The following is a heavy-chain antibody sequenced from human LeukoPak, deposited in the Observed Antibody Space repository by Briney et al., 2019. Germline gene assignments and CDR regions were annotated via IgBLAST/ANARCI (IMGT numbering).Heavy chain of an antibody. Sequence: PSETLSLTCTVSGRSISSYYWSWIRQPPGEGLEGIGYIYYSGSTKYTPSLKSRVTISVDTSKNQFSLKLSSVTAAETAVYYCTRYCSGRSCYSFDYWGQGSLVTVSS. CDR3: TRYCSGRSCYSFDY. CDR2: IYYSGST. D-gene: IGHD2-15*01. J-gene: IGHJ4*02. CDR1: GRSISSYY. V-gene: IGHV4-59*01.